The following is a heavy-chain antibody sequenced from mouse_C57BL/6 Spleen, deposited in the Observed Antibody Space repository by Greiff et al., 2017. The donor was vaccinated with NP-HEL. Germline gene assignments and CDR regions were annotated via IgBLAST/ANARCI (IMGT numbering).Heavy chain of an antibody. J-gene: IGHJ2*01. CDR1: GYTFTSYW. Sequence: VQLQQPGAELVMPGASVKLSCKASGYTFTSYWMHWVKQRPGQGLEWIGEINPSDSYTNYNQKFKGKSTLTVDKSSSTAYMQLSSLTSEDSAVYYCARRVYDGYYPHFDYWGQGTTLTVSS. D-gene: IGHD2-3*01. CDR2: INPSDSYT. V-gene: IGHV1-69*01. CDR3: ARRVYDGYYPHFDY.